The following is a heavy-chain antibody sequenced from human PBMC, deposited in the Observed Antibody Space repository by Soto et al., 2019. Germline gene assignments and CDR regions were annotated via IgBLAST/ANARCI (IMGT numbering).Heavy chain of an antibody. D-gene: IGHD3-16*01. CDR2: ISSSSSTI. J-gene: IGHJ5*02. CDR1: GFTFSSYS. V-gene: IGHV3-48*02. Sequence: GGSLRLSCAASGFTFSSYSMNWVRQAPGKGLEWVSYISSSSSTIYYADSVKGRFTISRDNAKNSLYLQMNSLRDEDTAVYYSARVAPGEVVGGSGWFAPWGQETLVTVSS. CDR3: ARVAPGEVVGGSGWFAP.